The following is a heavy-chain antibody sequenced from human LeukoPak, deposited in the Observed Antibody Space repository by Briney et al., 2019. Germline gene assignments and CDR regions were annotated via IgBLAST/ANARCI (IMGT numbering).Heavy chain of an antibody. Sequence: GGSLRLSCAASGFTFSDHYMDWVRQAPGKGLEWVGRIRNKAKSYTTEYAASVKGRFTIARDDSKSSVYMHMNSLNTEDTALYYCARGTPAYSSYYIDVWGKGTTVTVSS. CDR2: IRNKAKSYTT. CDR1: GFTFSDHY. V-gene: IGHV3-72*01. J-gene: IGHJ6*03. CDR3: ARGTPAYSSYYIDV. D-gene: IGHD2-2*01.